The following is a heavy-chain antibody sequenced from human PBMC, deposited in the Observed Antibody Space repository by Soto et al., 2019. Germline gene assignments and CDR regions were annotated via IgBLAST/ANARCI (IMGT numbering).Heavy chain of an antibody. V-gene: IGHV3-15*01. CDR1: GFTFCNAW. CDR2: IKSKTDGGTT. Sequence: PGGSLRLSCAASGFTFCNAWVSWVRQAPGKGLEWVGRIKSKTDGGTTDYAAPVKGRFTISRDDSKNTLYLQMNSLKTEDTAVYYCTTDSGIYDFWSGYSGPHFDYWGQGTLVTVSS. CDR3: TTDSGIYDFWSGYSGPHFDY. J-gene: IGHJ4*02. D-gene: IGHD3-3*01.